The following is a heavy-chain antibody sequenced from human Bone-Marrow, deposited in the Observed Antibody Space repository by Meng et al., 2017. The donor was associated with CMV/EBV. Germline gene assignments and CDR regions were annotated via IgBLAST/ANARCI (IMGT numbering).Heavy chain of an antibody. CDR2: INPNSGGT. CDR1: GGTFSSYA. CDR3: ARAVVVPAAILIFDAFDI. Sequence: ASVKVSCKASGGTFSSYAISWVRQAPGQGLEWMGWINPNSGGTNYAQKFQGRVTMTRDTSISTSYMELSRLRSDDTAVYYCARAVVVPAAILIFDAFDIWGQGTMVTVSS. V-gene: IGHV1-2*02. D-gene: IGHD2-2*01. J-gene: IGHJ3*02.